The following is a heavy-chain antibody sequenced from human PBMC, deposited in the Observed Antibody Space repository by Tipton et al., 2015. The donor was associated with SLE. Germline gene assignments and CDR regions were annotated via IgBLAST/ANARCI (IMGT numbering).Heavy chain of an antibody. CDR2: ISYDGSNK. CDR1: GFTFSSYA. D-gene: IGHD4-23*01. Sequence: SLRLSCAASGFTFSSYAMHWVRQAPGKGLEWVAVISYDGSNKYYADSVKGRFTISRDNSKNTLYLQMNSLRAEDTAVYYCARDRGDGGNSGDYWGQGTLVTVSS. J-gene: IGHJ4*02. V-gene: IGHV3-30*04. CDR3: ARDRGDGGNSGDY.